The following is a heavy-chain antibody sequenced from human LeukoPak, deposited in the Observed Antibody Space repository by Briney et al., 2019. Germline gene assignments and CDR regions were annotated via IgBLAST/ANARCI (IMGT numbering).Heavy chain of an antibody. D-gene: IGHD3-22*01. CDR2: ISSSSTTI. Sequence: PGGSLRLSCAASGFTFNIYRMNWVRQAPGKGLEWVSYISSSSTTIYYADSVKGRFTISRDDAKNSLYLQVNSLRAEDTAVYYCARDSSHYYDSSGYYTPDAFDIWGQGTMVTVSS. CDR1: GFTFNIYR. J-gene: IGHJ3*02. V-gene: IGHV3-48*04. CDR3: ARDSSHYYDSSGYYTPDAFDI.